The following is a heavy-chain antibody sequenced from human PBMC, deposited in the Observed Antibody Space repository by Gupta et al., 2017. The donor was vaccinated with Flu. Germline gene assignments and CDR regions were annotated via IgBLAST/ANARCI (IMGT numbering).Heavy chain of an antibody. CDR2: ISGSGGKT. CDR3: AKDFFWSGYDATCLDH. J-gene: IGHJ4*02. V-gene: IGHV3-23*01. CDR1: SYD. Sequence: SYDMSWVRQAPGRGLEWVSGISGSGGKTYYADSARGRFTIARDTSKNTLYLQLNSLRAEDTAIEYWAKDFFWSGYDATCLDHWGQGTLVTVSS. D-gene: IGHD3-3*01.